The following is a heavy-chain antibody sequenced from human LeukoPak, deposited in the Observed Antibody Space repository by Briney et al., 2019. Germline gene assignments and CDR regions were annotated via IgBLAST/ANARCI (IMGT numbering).Heavy chain of an antibody. D-gene: IGHD2-2*01. CDR3: ARADRTPSPYYYYYYMGV. Sequence: LVKVSCKPSGGTFSSYAIIWVRQAPAQGPEWMERIIPSVGTAIDAQKFQGRVTITTDESSSAAYMELSSLRSDDTAVYYCARADRTPSPYYYYYYMGVWGKGTTVTVSS. V-gene: IGHV1-69*05. CDR2: IIPSVGTA. J-gene: IGHJ6*03. CDR1: GGTFSSYA.